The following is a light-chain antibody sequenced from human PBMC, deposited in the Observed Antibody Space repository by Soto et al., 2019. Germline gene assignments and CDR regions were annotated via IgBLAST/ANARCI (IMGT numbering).Light chain of an antibody. J-gene: IGKJ2*01. V-gene: IGKV1-5*01. CDR2: DAS. Sequence: DIQMTQSPSTLSASVGDSVTITCRASQSISSWLAWYQQKPGKDPKLLIYDASSLESGVPATFSGSGSGTEVTLTISSLQPDDFTPYYCKQYKSYSYTFGPGTKMQIK. CDR3: KQYKSYSYT. CDR1: QSISSW.